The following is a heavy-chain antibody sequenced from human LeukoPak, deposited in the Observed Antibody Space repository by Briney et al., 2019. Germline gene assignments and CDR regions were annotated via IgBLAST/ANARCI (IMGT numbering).Heavy chain of an antibody. CDR2: IYSSGST. Sequence: PSETLSLTCTVSGGSISSYYWSWIRQPPGKGLEWIGYIYSSGSTNYNPSLKSRVTISVDTPKNQVSLKLNSVTAADTAVYYCASLYSSSWRFDYWGQGTLVTVSS. CDR3: ASLYSSSWRFDY. V-gene: IGHV4-59*01. CDR1: GGSISSYY. J-gene: IGHJ4*02. D-gene: IGHD6-13*01.